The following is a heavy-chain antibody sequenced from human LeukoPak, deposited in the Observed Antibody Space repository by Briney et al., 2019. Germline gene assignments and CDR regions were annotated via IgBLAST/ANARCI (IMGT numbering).Heavy chain of an antibody. V-gene: IGHV3-21*01. Sequence: PGGSLRLSCAASGFTVSSNYMSWVRQVPGKGLEWVSSISSSSSYIYYADSVKGRFTISRDNAKNSLYLQMNSLRAEDTAVYYCARVWRIAVAGTDAFDIWGQGTMVTVSS. J-gene: IGHJ3*02. CDR2: ISSSSSYI. CDR1: GFTVSSNY. CDR3: ARVWRIAVAGTDAFDI. D-gene: IGHD6-19*01.